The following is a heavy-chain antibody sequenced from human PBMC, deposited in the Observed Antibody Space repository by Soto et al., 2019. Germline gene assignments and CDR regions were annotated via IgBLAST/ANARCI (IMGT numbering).Heavy chain of an antibody. CDR2: IDRFGSYL. D-gene: IGHD2-21*02. V-gene: IGHV3-21*01. CDR1: GFTFSTYT. CDR3: ARVGISVMRGRSRGDHRGLDV. Sequence: EVRLVESGGGLVKSGGSLRLSCAASGFTFSTYTMNWVRQAPGRGLEWVSNIDRFGSYLWYVDSVQGRFTISRDNAKNSLYLQMNSLRVEDTAVYYCARVGISVMRGRSRGDHRGLDVWGQGTTVTVSS. J-gene: IGHJ6*02.